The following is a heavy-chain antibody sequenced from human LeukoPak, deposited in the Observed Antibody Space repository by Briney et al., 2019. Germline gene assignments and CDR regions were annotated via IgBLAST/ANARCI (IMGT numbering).Heavy chain of an antibody. CDR2: IWYDGSNK. CDR3: AKDLDDSVWGSRTDMIDY. CDR1: GFTFSSYG. D-gene: IGHD3-16*01. Sequence: GGSLRLSCASSGFTFSSYGMHWVRQAPGKGLEWVAVIWYDGSNKYYADSVKGRFTISRDNSKNTLYLQMNSLRAEDTAVYYSAKDLDDSVWGSRTDMIDYWGQGTLVTVSS. V-gene: IGHV3-33*06. J-gene: IGHJ4*02.